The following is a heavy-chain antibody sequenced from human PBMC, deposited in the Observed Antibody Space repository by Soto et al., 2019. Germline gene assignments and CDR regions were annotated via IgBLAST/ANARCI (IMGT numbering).Heavy chain of an antibody. J-gene: IGHJ6*03. CDR1: GFTFSSYW. Sequence: GGSLRLSCASPGFTFSSYWMSWVRQAPGKGLEWVSTINSSSSYIYYADSVKGRFTISRDNAKNSLYLQMNSLRAEDTAVYYCAREGFEYSSAYYYYYMDVWGKGTTVTVSS. CDR2: INSSSSYI. CDR3: AREGFEYSSAYYYYYMDV. D-gene: IGHD6-6*01. V-gene: IGHV3-21*01.